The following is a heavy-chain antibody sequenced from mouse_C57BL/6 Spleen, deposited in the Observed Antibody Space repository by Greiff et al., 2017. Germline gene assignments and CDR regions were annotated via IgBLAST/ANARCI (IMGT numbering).Heavy chain of an antibody. J-gene: IGHJ2*01. D-gene: IGHD4-1*02. CDR1: GYTFTSYW. V-gene: IGHV1-69*01. CDR3: ARQLGHFDY. CDR2: LDPSDSYT. Sequence: VQLQQPGAELVMPGASVKLSCKASGYTFTSYWMHWVKQRPGQGLEWIGELDPSDSYTNYNQKFTGKSTLTVDKSSSTAYMQLSSLTSEDSAVYYCARQLGHFDYWGQGTTLTVSS.